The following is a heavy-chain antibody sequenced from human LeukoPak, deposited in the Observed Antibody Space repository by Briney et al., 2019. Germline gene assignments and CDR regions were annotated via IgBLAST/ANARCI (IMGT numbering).Heavy chain of an antibody. CDR1: GGTFSSYA. D-gene: IGHD6-6*01. CDR2: IIPIFGTA. CDR3: ARDRRAAARPHYFDY. J-gene: IGHJ4*02. Sequence: ASVKVSCKASGGTFSSYAISWVRQAPGQGLEWMGGIIPIFGTANYAQKFQGRVTITADESTSTAYMELSSLRSEDTAVYYCARDRRAAARPHYFDYWGQGTLVTVSS. V-gene: IGHV1-69*13.